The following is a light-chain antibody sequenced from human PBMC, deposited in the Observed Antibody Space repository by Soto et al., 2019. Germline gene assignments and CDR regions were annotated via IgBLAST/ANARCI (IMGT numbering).Light chain of an antibody. Sequence: QSVLTQPASVSGSPGQSITISCTGTRSDIGAYNYVSWLQQNPGKAPKCMIYDVYSRPSGVSHRFSGSKSANTASLTISGLQAEDEAVYYCTSYTTTNTLALGGGTKLTVL. CDR2: DVY. CDR3: TSYTTTNTLA. V-gene: IGLV2-14*01. J-gene: IGLJ2*01. CDR1: RSDIGAYNY.